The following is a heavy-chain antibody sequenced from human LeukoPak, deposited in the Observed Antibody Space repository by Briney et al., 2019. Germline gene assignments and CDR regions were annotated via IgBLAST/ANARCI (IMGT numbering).Heavy chain of an antibody. D-gene: IGHD2-2*01. CDR3: AGKAAAYYFAY. CDR2: MQYDGSEE. V-gene: IGHV3-30*02. Sequence: GGSLRLSCAASGFSFSTYGMHWVRQAPGKGLEWVTFMQYDGSEEYYVDSVKGRFTISRDNSKNTLYLQMDSLRGEDTAVYYCAGKAAAYYFAYWGQGTLVTVSS. CDR1: GFSFSTYG. J-gene: IGHJ4*02.